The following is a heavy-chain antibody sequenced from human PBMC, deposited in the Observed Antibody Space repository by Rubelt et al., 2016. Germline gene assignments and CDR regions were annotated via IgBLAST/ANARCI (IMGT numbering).Heavy chain of an antibody. CDR3: ARQKTDSSGWYYWFDP. V-gene: IGHV4-59*08. CDR1: GGSISNYY. CDR2: IYYSGST. J-gene: IGHJ5*02. D-gene: IGHD6-19*01. Sequence: QVQLQESGPGLVKSSETLSLTCTVSGGSISNYYWSWIRQPPGKGLEWIGHIYYSGSTNYNPSLQSRFTISVDPSKNQFSLKASTGNAAETAVYYCARQKTDSSGWYYWFDPWGQGTLVTVSS.